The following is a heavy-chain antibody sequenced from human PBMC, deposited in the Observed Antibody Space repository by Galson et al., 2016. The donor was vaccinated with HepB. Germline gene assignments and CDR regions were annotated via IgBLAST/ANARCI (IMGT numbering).Heavy chain of an antibody. Sequence: SETLSLTCIVSGGSINSFYWNWIRQPPGKGLEWIGYIYSRGSTNYSPSLKSRVTISLDMSKSQFYMRLKSVTAADTAVYYCARGVSKGWLDLWGQGTLVTVSS. CDR1: GGSINSFY. D-gene: IGHD2-2*01. CDR2: IYSRGST. CDR3: ARGVSKGWLDL. J-gene: IGHJ5*02. V-gene: IGHV4-59*01.